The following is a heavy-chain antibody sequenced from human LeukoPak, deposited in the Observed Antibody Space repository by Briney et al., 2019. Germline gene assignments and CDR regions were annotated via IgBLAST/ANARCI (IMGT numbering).Heavy chain of an antibody. CDR1: GGSISSSSYY. D-gene: IGHD3-10*01. J-gene: IGHJ4*02. Sequence: SETLSLTCTVSGGSISSSSYYWGWIRQPPGKGLEWIGSIYYSGSTYYNPSLKSRVTISVDTSKNQFSLKLSSVTAADTAVYYCARVRGVVWYYFDYWGQGTLVTVSS. CDR2: IYYSGST. CDR3: ARVRGVVWYYFDY. V-gene: IGHV4-39*07.